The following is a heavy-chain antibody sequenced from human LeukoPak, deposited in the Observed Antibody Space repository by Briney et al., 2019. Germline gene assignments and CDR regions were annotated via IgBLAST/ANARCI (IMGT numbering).Heavy chain of an antibody. J-gene: IGHJ4*02. Sequence: GGSLRLSCAASGFTFNNYVMHWVRQAPGKGLEYVSSISSNGVNTYYANSVKGRFIISRDNSKNTLYLQMGSLRAEDTAVYYCARDSWQQLGDLGYWGQGTLVTVST. CDR3: ARDSWQQLGDLGY. D-gene: IGHD6-13*01. CDR2: ISSNGVNT. CDR1: GFTFNNYV. V-gene: IGHV3-64*01.